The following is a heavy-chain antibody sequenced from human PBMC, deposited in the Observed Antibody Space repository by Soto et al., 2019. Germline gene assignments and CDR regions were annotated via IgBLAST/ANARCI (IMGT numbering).Heavy chain of an antibody. CDR3: AHSAALFGADYYYFGMDV. J-gene: IGHJ6*02. V-gene: IGHV2-5*01. Sequence: QITLKESGPPLVNPTQTLTLTCTFSGFSLSTSGVGVGWIRQPPGKALEWLALIYWNADKRYSPSLKSRLTITKDTSKNQVVLTMTNMDPVDTATYYCAHSAALFGADYYYFGMDVWGQGTTVTVSS. CDR2: IYWNADK. D-gene: IGHD3-3*01. CDR1: GFSLSTSGVG.